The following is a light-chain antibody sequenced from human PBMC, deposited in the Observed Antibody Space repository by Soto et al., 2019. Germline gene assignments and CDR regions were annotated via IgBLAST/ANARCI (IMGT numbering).Light chain of an antibody. CDR3: QQRSNWPPLT. Sequence: DILLTHSPATRSLSPCGRATLSCRASQSVDWYVAWYQQKPGQAPRLLIYDASTRATGIPDRFSGSGSGTDFTLTISSLEPEDFAIYYCQQRSNWPPLTFGPGTKVDIK. V-gene: IGKV3-11*01. CDR1: QSVDWY. J-gene: IGKJ3*01. CDR2: DAS.